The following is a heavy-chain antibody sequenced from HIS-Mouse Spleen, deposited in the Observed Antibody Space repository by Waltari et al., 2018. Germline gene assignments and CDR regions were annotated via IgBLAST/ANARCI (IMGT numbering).Heavy chain of an antibody. V-gene: IGHV3-66*01. CDR1: GFTVSSNY. CDR2: IYSGGST. CDR3: ARGIAVAGRGAFDI. Sequence: EVQLVESGGGLVQPGGSLRLSWAASGFTVSSNYMSWVRRAPGKGLEWVSVIYSGGSTYYADSVKGRFTISRDNSKNTLYLQMNSLRAEDTAVYYCARGIAVAGRGAFDIWGQGTMVTVSS. D-gene: IGHD6-19*01. J-gene: IGHJ3*02.